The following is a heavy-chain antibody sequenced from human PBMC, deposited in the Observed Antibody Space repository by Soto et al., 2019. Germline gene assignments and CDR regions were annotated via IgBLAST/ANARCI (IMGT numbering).Heavy chain of an antibody. Sequence: PGGSLRLSCAASGFTFSSYGMHWVRQAPGKGLEWVAFIWYDGSNKYYADSVKGRFTISRDNSKNTLYLQMNSLRAEDTAVYYCARGADVMVRRSDAFDIWGQGTMFTVSS. V-gene: IGHV3-33*01. D-gene: IGHD3-10*01. CDR3: ARGADVMVRRSDAFDI. CDR2: IWYDGSNK. CDR1: GFTFSSYG. J-gene: IGHJ3*02.